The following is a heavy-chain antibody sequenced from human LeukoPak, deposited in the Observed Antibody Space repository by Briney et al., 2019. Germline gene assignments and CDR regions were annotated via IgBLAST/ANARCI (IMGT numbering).Heavy chain of an antibody. CDR1: GGSINDYY. V-gene: IGHV4-59*01. CDR3: ARAAFWGSGWRS. CDR2: IYYSGTT. Sequence: SETLSLTCTVSGGSINDYYWSWIRQPPGEGLEWIGNIYYSGTTSYNPSLESRVIISVDTSKNQFSLKLNSVTAADTAVYYCARAAFWGSGWRSWGQGTLVTVSS. J-gene: IGHJ4*02. D-gene: IGHD6-19*01.